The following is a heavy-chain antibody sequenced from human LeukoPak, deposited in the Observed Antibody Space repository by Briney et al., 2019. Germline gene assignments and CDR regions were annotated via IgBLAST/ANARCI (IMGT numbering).Heavy chain of an antibody. D-gene: IGHD6-19*01. CDR1: GFTFTAYQ. Sequence: ASVKVSCKASGFTFTAYQMQWVRQAPGQGLEWIGWINPKSGDTNHAQKFQGRVTMTRDMSINAAYMELSSLRSDDTAVYYCARRSVPGPFDYWGQGTLVTVSS. V-gene: IGHV1-2*02. J-gene: IGHJ4*02. CDR3: ARRSVPGPFDY. CDR2: INPKSGDT.